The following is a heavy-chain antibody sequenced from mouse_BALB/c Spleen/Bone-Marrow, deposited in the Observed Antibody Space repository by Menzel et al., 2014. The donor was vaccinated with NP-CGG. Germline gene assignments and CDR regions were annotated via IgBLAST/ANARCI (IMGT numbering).Heavy chain of an antibody. J-gene: IGHJ4*01. V-gene: IGHV1S81*02. CDR1: GYTFSSDY. CDR3: TRSRRAMDY. Sequence: QVQLQQPGAELVKPGASVRLSCKASGYTFSSDYMYWVKQRPGQGLEWIGEINPSNGGTNSNEKFKSKATLTVDKSSSTAYMQLSSLTSEDSAVYYCTRSRRAMDYWGQGTSVTVSS. CDR2: INPSNGGT. D-gene: IGHD2-12*01.